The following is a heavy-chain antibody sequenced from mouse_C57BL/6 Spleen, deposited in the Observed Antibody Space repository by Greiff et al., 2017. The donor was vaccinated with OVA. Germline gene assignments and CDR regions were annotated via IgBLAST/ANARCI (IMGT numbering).Heavy chain of an antibody. CDR1: GYTFTSYW. J-gene: IGHJ2*01. D-gene: IGHD2-3*01. Sequence: QVQLKQPGAELVRPGSSVKLSCKASGYTFTSYWMDWVKQRPGQGLEWIGNIYPSDSETHYNQKFKDKATLTVDKSSSTAYMQLSSLTSEDSAVYYCARAYDGYYVDYWGQGTTLTVSS. V-gene: IGHV1-61*01. CDR3: ARAYDGYYVDY. CDR2: IYPSDSET.